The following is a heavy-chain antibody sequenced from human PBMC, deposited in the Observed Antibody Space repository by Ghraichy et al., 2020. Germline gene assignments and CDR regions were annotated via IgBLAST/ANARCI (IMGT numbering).Heavy chain of an antibody. V-gene: IGHV3-23*01. Sequence: GGSLRLSCAASGFTFSSYAMSWVRQAPGKGLEWVSAISGSGGSTYYADSVKGRFTISRDNSKNTLYLQMNSLRAEDTAVYYCAKSASHCSSTSCYPYYYYGMDVWGQGTTVTVSS. J-gene: IGHJ6*02. D-gene: IGHD2-2*01. CDR2: ISGSGGST. CDR3: AKSASHCSSTSCYPYYYYGMDV. CDR1: GFTFSSYA.